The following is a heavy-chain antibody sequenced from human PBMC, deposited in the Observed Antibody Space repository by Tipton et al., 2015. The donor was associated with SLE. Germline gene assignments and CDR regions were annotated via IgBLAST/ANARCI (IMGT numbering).Heavy chain of an antibody. J-gene: IGHJ6*03. V-gene: IGHV3-30*18. CDR1: GFTFSSYA. CDR3: AKLFGSSLSGQDYYYYYYMDV. CDR2: ISYDGSNK. Sequence: SLRLSCAASGFTFSSYAMHWVRQAPGKGLEWVAVISYDGSNKYYADSVKGRFTISRDNSKNTLYLQMNSLRAEDTAVYYCAKLFGSSLSGQDYYYYYYMDVWGKGTTVTVSS. D-gene: IGHD3-10*01.